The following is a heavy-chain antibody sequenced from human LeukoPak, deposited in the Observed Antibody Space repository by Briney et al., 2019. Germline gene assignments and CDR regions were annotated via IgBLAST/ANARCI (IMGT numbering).Heavy chain of an antibody. V-gene: IGHV3-23*01. J-gene: IGHJ4*02. CDR2: YSGSGGST. CDR3: ANYYYDSSGYLEG. D-gene: IGHD3-22*01. Sequence: GVPERLSCGPSGHTFTRYPMSCAPQSPGKAVECLSAYSGSGGSTYYADSVKGRFTISRDNSKNTLYLQMNSLRAGDTAVYYCANYYYDSSGYLEGWGEGTLVTVSS. CDR1: GHTFTRYP.